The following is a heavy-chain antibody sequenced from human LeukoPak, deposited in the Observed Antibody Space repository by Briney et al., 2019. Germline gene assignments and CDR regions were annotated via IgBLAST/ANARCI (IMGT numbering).Heavy chain of an antibody. D-gene: IGHD2-15*01. J-gene: IGHJ5*02. Sequence: GGSLRLSCAASGFTFSSYWMSWVRQAPGKGLEWVANIKQDGSEKYYVDSVKGRFTTSRDNAKNSLYLQMNSLRAEDTAVYYCARDSYCSGGSCYGTIWFDPWGQGTLVTVSS. CDR3: ARDSYCSGGSCYGTIWFDP. CDR2: IKQDGSEK. CDR1: GFTFSSYW. V-gene: IGHV3-7*01.